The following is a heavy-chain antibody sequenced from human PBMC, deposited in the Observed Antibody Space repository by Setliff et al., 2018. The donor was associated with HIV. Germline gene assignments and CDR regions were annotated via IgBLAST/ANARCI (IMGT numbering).Heavy chain of an antibody. D-gene: IGHD1-26*01. CDR1: GFTFSDHS. CDR3: ARDPDTTSKVDL. Sequence: GGSLRLSCTASGFTFSDHSMTWIRQAPEKGLERVSYITARGGSTFYADSVKGRFTISRDNADNSLFLQMNSLNADDTAVYYCARDPDTTSKVDLWGRGTLVTVSS. V-gene: IGHV3-11*01. J-gene: IGHJ2*01. CDR2: ITARGGST.